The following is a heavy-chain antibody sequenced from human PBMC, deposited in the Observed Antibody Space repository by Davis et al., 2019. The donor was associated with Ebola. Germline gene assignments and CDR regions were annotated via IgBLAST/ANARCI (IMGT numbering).Heavy chain of an antibody. CDR2: INTNTGNP. Sequence: ASVKVSCKASKYTFTTYAMNWVRQAPGQGLEWMGWINTNTGNPTYAQGFTGRFVFSLDTSVSTTYLQISGLKAEDTAVYYCANIPVPGGWGQGTLVTVSS. J-gene: IGHJ4*02. D-gene: IGHD6-19*01. CDR3: ANIPVPGG. CDR1: KYTFTTYA. V-gene: IGHV7-4-1*02.